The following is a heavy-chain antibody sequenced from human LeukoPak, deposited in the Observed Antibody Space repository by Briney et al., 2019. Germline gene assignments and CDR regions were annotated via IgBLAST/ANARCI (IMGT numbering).Heavy chain of an antibody. V-gene: IGHV4-39*01. CDR3: ARMASSGGTHFDY. D-gene: IGHD2-15*01. Sequence: SETLSLTCTVSGGSISSSSYYWGWIRQPPGKGLEWIGSIYYSGSTYYNPSLKSRVTISVDTSKNQFSLKLSSVTAADTAVYYCARMASSGGTHFDYWGQGTLVTVSS. CDR2: IYYSGST. J-gene: IGHJ4*02. CDR1: GGSISSSSYY.